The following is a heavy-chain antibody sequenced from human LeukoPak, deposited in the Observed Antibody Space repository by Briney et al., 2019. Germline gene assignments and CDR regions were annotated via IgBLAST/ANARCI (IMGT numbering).Heavy chain of an antibody. Sequence: ASVKVSCKASGYTFTAYFMHWVRQAPGQGLEWMGWINPKNGGTNYAQKFQGRVTMTRDTSISTAYMELSRLRSDDTAMYYCARFYDSSAYYRNNWFDPWGQGTLVTVSS. D-gene: IGHD3-22*01. CDR2: INPKNGGT. J-gene: IGHJ5*02. V-gene: IGHV1-2*02. CDR3: ARFYDSSAYYRNNWFDP. CDR1: GYTFTAYF.